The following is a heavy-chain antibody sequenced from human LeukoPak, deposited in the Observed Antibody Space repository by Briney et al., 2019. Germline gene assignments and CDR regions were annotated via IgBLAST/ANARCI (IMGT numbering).Heavy chain of an antibody. J-gene: IGHJ3*02. CDR3: ARSIVGAIHDAFDI. CDR1: GFPVSSNY. CDR2: IYSGGRT. Sequence: GGSLRLSCAASGFPVSSNYMSSVRQAPGKGLEWVSVIYSGGRTYYADSVKGRFTISRDNSKNTLYLQMNSLRAEDTAVYYCARSIVGAIHDAFDIWGQGAMVTVSS. D-gene: IGHD1-26*01. V-gene: IGHV3-53*01.